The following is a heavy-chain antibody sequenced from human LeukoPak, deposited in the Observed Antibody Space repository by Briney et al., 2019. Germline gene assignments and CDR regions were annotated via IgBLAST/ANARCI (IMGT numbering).Heavy chain of an antibody. V-gene: IGHV4-59*01. Sequence: SETLSLTSIVPRGSIRRYYWSCIWQPPGKGLGWIGYIYYSVSANYNPSLKSRVTISVDTSKRQFSLELSSVTAADTAVYYCCSGWYRFDYWGQGTLVTAST. CDR1: RGSIRRYY. D-gene: IGHD6-19*01. J-gene: IGHJ4*02. CDR2: IYYSVSA. CDR3: CSGWYRFDY.